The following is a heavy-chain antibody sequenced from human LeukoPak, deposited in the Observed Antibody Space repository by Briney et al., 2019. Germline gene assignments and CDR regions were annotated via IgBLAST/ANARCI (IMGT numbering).Heavy chain of an antibody. CDR1: GGSINSDY. Sequence: PSETLSLTCSGSGGSINSDYWSWIRQCPGKGLEWIGYMFYTGSTNYNPSLKSRVTMSLATSKTQFSLKLSSVTPADTAVYYCARVSVVYGMDVWGQGTTVTVSS. CDR3: ARVSVVYGMDV. CDR2: MFYTGST. V-gene: IGHV4-59*01. J-gene: IGHJ6*02.